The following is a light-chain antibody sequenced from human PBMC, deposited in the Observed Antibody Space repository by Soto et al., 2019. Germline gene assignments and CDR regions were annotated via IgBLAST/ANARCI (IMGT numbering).Light chain of an antibody. V-gene: IGKV3-20*01. CDR3: RQYVGSVLT. CDR2: GAS. CDR1: QSVSSSY. J-gene: IGKJ4*01. Sequence: ENVLTQSPGTLSLSPGERATLSCRASQSVSSSYLAWYQQKPGQAPRLLIYGASSRATGIPDRFSGRGSGTDFTLTISRLEPEDFGLYYGRQYVGSVLTCGGGTKVEFK.